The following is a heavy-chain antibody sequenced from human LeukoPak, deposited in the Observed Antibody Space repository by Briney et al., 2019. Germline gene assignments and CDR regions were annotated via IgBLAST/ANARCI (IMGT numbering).Heavy chain of an antibody. Sequence: ASVKVSCKASGYTFTGYYMHWVRQAPEQGLEWMGGIIPIFGTANYAQKFQGRVTITADKSTSTAYMELSSLGSEDTAVYYCARCDITMVRGVIMGSFDYWGQGTLVTVSS. J-gene: IGHJ4*02. D-gene: IGHD3-10*01. CDR2: IIPIFGTA. CDR1: GYTFTGYY. CDR3: ARCDITMVRGVIMGSFDY. V-gene: IGHV1-69*06.